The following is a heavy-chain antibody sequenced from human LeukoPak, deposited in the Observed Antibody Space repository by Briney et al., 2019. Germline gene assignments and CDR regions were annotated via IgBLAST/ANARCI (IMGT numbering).Heavy chain of an antibody. D-gene: IGHD2-2*01. Sequence: GGSLRLSCAASGFTFNNAWMSWVRQAPGKGLEWVSGISNSGAGTNYADSVKGRLTISRDNSKYTLYLQMNSLRAEDTAVYYCAREYCSSTSCPKPYYYYYYMDVWGKGTTVTVSS. CDR2: ISNSGAGT. V-gene: IGHV3-23*01. CDR1: GFTFNNAW. CDR3: AREYCSSTSCPKPYYYYYYMDV. J-gene: IGHJ6*03.